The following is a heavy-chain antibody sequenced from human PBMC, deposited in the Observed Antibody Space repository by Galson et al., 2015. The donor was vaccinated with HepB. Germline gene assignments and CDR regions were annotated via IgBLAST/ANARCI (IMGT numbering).Heavy chain of an antibody. V-gene: IGHV3-30*18. D-gene: IGHD2-15*01. J-gene: IGHJ4*02. CDR1: GFTFSSYG. Sequence: SLRLSCAASGFTFSSYGMHWVRQAPGQGLEWVAVISYDGSNKYYADSVKGRFTISRDNSKNTLYLQMNSLKAEDTAVYYCANSEDCSGGSCYSGRPPFDYWGQGTLVTVSS. CDR3: ANSEDCSGGSCYSGRPPFDY. CDR2: ISYDGSNK.